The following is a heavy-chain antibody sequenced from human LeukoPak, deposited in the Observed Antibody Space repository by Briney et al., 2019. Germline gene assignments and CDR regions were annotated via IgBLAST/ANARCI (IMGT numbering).Heavy chain of an antibody. V-gene: IGHV4-39*07. Sequence: SETLSLTCTVSGGSISSSTYCWDWIRQPPGKGLEWIGEINHSGSTNYNPSLSSPVTISVDTSKKQFSLKLSSVTAADTAVYYCARGPRRVATIGKCSGGSCYHGMRGGPWLYYFDYWGQGTLVTVSS. D-gene: IGHD2-15*01. CDR2: INHSGST. J-gene: IGHJ4*02. CDR1: GGSISSSTYC. CDR3: ARGPRRVATIGKCSGGSCYHGMRGGPWLYYFDY.